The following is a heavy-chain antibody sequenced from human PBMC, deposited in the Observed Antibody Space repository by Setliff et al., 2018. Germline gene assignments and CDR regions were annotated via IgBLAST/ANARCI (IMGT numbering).Heavy chain of an antibody. CDR1: GGSISNYY. D-gene: IGHD3-10*01. CDR2: IFPTAGA. Sequence: SETLSLTCTVSGGSISNYYWSWVRQPPGNGLEWIAYIFPTAGAIYNPSLKSRVTVSMDTSKNQFSLKLTSVTAADTAVYFCGRSLGSGSYYNSRPFYSDYWGQGTLVTVSS. CDR3: GRSLGSGSYYNSRPFYSDY. J-gene: IGHJ4*02. V-gene: IGHV4-4*08.